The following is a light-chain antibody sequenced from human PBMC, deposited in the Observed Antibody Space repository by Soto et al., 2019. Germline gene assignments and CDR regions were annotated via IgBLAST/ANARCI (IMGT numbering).Light chain of an antibody. CDR1: QSVSNS. Sequence: EIVLIQSPATLSLSPGEGATLSCRASQSVSNSLAWYQQNPGQAPRLLIYDASKRATGIPARFSGSGSGTDFTLTISSLEPEDFAVYYCQQRSNWPLTFGGGTKVVIK. V-gene: IGKV3-11*01. CDR3: QQRSNWPLT. CDR2: DAS. J-gene: IGKJ4*01.